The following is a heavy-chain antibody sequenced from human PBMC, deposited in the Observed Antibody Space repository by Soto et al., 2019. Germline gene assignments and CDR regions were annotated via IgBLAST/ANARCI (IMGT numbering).Heavy chain of an antibody. Sequence: XGSLGLSCAASGFTFSSYAMSGVRQAPGKGLEWVSAISGSGGSTYYTDSVKGRFTISRDNSKNTLYLQMNSLRAEDTAVYYCAKDLEAQQQLVRRYYYYYGMDVWGQGTTVTVSS. CDR1: GFTFSSYA. CDR3: AKDLEAQQQLVRRYYYYYGMDV. CDR2: ISGSGGST. D-gene: IGHD6-13*01. J-gene: IGHJ6*02. V-gene: IGHV3-23*01.